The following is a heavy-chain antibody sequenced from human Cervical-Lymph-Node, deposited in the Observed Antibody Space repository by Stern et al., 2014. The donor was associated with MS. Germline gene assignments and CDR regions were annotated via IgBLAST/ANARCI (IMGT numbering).Heavy chain of an antibody. CDR3: ARRHYYDSSAYSPWDYYFDY. J-gene: IGHJ4*02. D-gene: IGHD3-22*01. Sequence: EVHLVESGAEVKKPGESLKISCQGSGYRFSIYWIGWVRQMPGKGLEWMGIIHPSDSDTRYSPSFQGQVTISADKSISTAYLQWSSLKASDTAMYYCARRHYYDSSAYSPWDYYFDYWGQGTLVTVSS. V-gene: IGHV5-51*01. CDR1: GYRFSIYW. CDR2: IHPSDSDT.